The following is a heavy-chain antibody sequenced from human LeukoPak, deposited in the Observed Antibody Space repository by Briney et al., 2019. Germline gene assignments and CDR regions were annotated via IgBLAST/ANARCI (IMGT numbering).Heavy chain of an antibody. D-gene: IGHD2-2*01. J-gene: IGHJ3*02. Sequence: PGGSLRLSCAASGFSFRSYGMHWVRQAPGTGLEWVVVISYDGSNKYYAASVKGRFTISRDNSKNTLYLQINSLRAEDTAVYYCARGPYCSSTSCYPPDAFDIWGQGTVVTVSS. CDR1: GFSFRSYG. V-gene: IGHV3-33*01. CDR2: ISYDGSNK. CDR3: ARGPYCSSTSCYPPDAFDI.